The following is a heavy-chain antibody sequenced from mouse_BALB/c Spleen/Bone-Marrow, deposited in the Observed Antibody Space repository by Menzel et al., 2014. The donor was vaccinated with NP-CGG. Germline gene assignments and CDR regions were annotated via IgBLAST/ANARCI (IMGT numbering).Heavy chain of an antibody. Sequence: EVQRVESGGGSVKLGGSLKLSCAASGFTFSNYYMSWVRQTPEKRLELVAAINRSGGSTYYPDTVKGRFTISRDDAKNTLYQQMSSLKSEDTALYYCARHGSSYAMDYWGQGTSVTVSS. CDR2: INRSGGST. D-gene: IGHD1-1*01. CDR1: GFTFSNYY. V-gene: IGHV5-6-2*01. J-gene: IGHJ4*01. CDR3: ARHGSSYAMDY.